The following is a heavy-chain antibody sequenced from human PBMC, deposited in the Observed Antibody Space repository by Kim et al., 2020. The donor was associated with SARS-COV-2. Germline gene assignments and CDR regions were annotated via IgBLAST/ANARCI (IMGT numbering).Heavy chain of an antibody. CDR3: ARSQPSDGDYGSV. V-gene: IGHV3-53*01. J-gene: IGHJ6*02. Sequence: ADSVEGRFTIARDNCKNTLYLQMNSLSADDTAVYYCARSQPSDGDYGSVWGQGTTVTVSS. D-gene: IGHD4-17*01.